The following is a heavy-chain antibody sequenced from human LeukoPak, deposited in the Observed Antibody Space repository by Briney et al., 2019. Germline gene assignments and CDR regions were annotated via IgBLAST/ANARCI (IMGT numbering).Heavy chain of an antibody. Sequence: GGSLRLSCAASGFTFTSYAMSWVRQGPGKGLEWVSAISGSGCISYYADSMKGRFTISRDNPKITLSLQMNSLRAEDAAVYYCAKARYRDYGDYAGDAFDIWGQGAMVTVSS. D-gene: IGHD4-17*01. CDR1: GFTFTSYA. CDR3: AKARYRDYGDYAGDAFDI. J-gene: IGHJ3*02. V-gene: IGHV3-23*01. CDR2: ISGSGCIS.